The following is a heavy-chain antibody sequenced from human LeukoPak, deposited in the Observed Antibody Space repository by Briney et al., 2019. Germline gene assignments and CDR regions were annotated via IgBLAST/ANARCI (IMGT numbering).Heavy chain of an antibody. CDR1: GFTFSSYG. CDR2: IWYDGSNK. D-gene: IGHD6-13*01. CDR3: ARAAPYSSSWYYFDY. J-gene: IGHJ4*02. Sequence: GRSLRLSCAASGFTFSSYGMRWVRQAPGKGLEWVAVIWYDGSNKYYADSVKGRFTISRDNSKNTLYLQMNSLRAEDTAVYYCARAAPYSSSWYYFDYWGQGTLVTVSS. V-gene: IGHV3-33*01.